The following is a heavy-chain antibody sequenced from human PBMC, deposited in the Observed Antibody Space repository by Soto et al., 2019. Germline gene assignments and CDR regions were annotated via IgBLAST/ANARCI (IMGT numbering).Heavy chain of an antibody. CDR3: ARARYDSSGYYWFDP. D-gene: IGHD3-22*01. CDR2: IYYSGST. J-gene: IGHJ5*02. Sequence: SETLSLTCTVSGGSISSSSYYWGWIRQPPGKGLEWIGSIYYSGSTYYNPSLKSRVTISVDTTKNQFSLKLSSVTAADTAVYYCARARYDSSGYYWFDPWGQEPWSPSPQ. CDR1: GGSISSSSYY. V-gene: IGHV4-39*07.